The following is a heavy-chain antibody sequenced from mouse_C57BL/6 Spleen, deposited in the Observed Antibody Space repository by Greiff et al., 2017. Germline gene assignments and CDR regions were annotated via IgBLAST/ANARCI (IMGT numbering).Heavy chain of an antibody. CDR3: ARIYYDHGGYFDV. J-gene: IGHJ1*03. D-gene: IGHD2-4*01. Sequence: QSSQTLSLTCSFSGFSLSTSGMGVSWIRQPSGKGLEWLAHIYWDDDKRYNPSLKSRLTISKDTSRNQVFLKITSVDTADTATYSCARIYYDHGGYFDVWGTGTTVTVSS. CDR1: GFSLSTSGMG. CDR2: IYWDDDK. V-gene: IGHV8-12*01.